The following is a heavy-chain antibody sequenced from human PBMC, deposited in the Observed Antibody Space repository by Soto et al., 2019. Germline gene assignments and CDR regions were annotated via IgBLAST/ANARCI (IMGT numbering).Heavy chain of an antibody. CDR3: ARGGDGYIG. Sequence: EVQLVESGGGLVKAGGSLRLSCAASGFTFSSYSMNWVRQAPGKGLEWVSSITSSSHTYYADSVKGRFTISRENAKNSLYLQMNRLSAEDTAVYYCARGGDGYIGRGQGILVTVSS. CDR2: ITSSSHT. CDR1: GFTFSSYS. D-gene: IGHD5-12*01. J-gene: IGHJ4*02. V-gene: IGHV3-21*01.